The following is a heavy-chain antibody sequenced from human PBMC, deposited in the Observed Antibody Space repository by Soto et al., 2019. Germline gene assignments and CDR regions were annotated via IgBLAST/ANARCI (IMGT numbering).Heavy chain of an antibody. CDR3: VRTARQGAVAPHWFDR. CDR2: VYYTGST. CDR1: GASIRSTDYY. D-gene: IGHD2-21*02. Sequence: SETLSLTCTVSGASIRSTDYYWSWIRQAPGKGLEWIGYVYYTGSTYYNPSLMSRLTISVDTSKNQFSLKLTSVTAAETAVYYCVRTARQGAVAPHWFDRWGQGTLVTVS. J-gene: IGHJ5*02. V-gene: IGHV4-30-4*01.